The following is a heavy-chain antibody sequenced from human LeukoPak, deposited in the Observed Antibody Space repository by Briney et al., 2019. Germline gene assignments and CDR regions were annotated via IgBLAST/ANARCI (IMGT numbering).Heavy chain of an antibody. CDR3: AKVSAGNYFDY. D-gene: IGHD6-13*01. V-gene: IGHV3-64*01. Sequence: GGSLRLSCAASGFTFSSYAMHWVRQAPGKGLEYVSAISSNGGSTYYANSVKGRFTISRDNSKNTLYLQMNSLRAEDTAVYYCAKVSAGNYFDYWGQGTLVTVSS. CDR1: GFTFSSYA. CDR2: ISSNGGST. J-gene: IGHJ4*02.